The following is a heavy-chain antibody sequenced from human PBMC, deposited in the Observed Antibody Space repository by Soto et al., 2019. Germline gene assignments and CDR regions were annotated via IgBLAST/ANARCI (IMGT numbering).Heavy chain of an antibody. CDR3: TRRWDRSIADRPSYYYGMDV. CDR1: GFTFSGSA. D-gene: IGHD6-6*01. CDR2: IRSKANSYAT. V-gene: IGHV3-73*01. J-gene: IGHJ6*02. Sequence: GGSLSVSCAASGFTFSGSAMHWVRQASGKGLEWVGRIRSKANSYATAYAASVKGRFTISRDDSKNTAYLQMNSLKTEDTAVYYCTRRWDRSIADRPSYYYGMDVWGQGTKVTDSS.